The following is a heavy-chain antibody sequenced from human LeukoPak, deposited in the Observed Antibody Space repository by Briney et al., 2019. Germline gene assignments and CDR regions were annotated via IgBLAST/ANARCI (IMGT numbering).Heavy chain of an antibody. CDR1: GFTFSSYT. Sequence: GGSLRLSCAASGFTFSSYTMNWVRQAPGKGLEWVSSISSSSTYIYYADSVKGRFTISRDNAKNTLYLQMNSLRAEDTAVYYCARGGYCSGGSCYSSLTTFDMWGQGTMVTVSS. J-gene: IGHJ3*02. CDR3: ARGGYCSGGSCYSSLTTFDM. D-gene: IGHD2-15*01. V-gene: IGHV3-21*01. CDR2: ISSSSTYI.